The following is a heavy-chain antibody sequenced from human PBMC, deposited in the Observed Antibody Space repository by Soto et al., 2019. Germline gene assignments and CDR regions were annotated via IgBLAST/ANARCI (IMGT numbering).Heavy chain of an antibody. D-gene: IGHD4-17*01. CDR1: GFTFSDYY. V-gene: IGHV3-11*01. CDR3: ARNMSFGDFVRNRFAP. J-gene: IGHJ5*02. Sequence: QVQWVESGGGLVKPGGSLRLSCAASGFTFSDYYMTWIRQAPGKGLEWLSYINNRGDDTYYADSVRGRFTISRDTRKNSLNLQMNSLIAEYTAVYFFARNMSFGDFVRNRFAPRGPGPLVTVSS. CDR2: INNRGDDT.